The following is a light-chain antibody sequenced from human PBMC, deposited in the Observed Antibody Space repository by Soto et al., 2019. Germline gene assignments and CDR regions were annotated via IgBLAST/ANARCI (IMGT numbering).Light chain of an antibody. J-gene: IGKJ4*01. CDR3: QQANSFPLT. V-gene: IGKV1D-12*01. CDR1: QGIARW. Sequence: DIQMTQSPSSVSASVEDRVTITCRASQGIARWLCWYQQKPGKAPKLLIYAVSSLQSGVPSRFSGSSGSGTDFTLTINNLQPEDFATYYCQQANSFPLTFGGGTKVEIK. CDR2: AVS.